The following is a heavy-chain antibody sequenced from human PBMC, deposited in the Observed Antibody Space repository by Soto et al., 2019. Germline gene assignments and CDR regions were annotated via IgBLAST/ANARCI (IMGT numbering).Heavy chain of an antibody. CDR3: ARDQAGQWLGRWFDP. V-gene: IGHV1-69*08. D-gene: IGHD6-19*01. CDR2: IIPILGIA. Sequence: QVQLVQSGAEVKKPGSSVKVSCKASGGTFSSYTISWVRQAPGQGLEWMGRIIPILGIANYAQKFQGRVTITADKSXTTAYMELSSLRSEDTAVYYCARDQAGQWLGRWFDPWGQGTLVTVSS. CDR1: GGTFSSYT. J-gene: IGHJ5*02.